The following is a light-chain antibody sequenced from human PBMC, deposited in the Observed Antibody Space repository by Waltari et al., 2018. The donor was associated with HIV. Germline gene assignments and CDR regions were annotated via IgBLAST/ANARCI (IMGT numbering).Light chain of an antibody. CDR1: TSNISNHY. Sequence: QSILTRPPSVSAAPGHNVHISCSGSTSNISNHYVPWYQHIPGTAPKLLIFENDKRPSGIPDRFSGSKSGTSAILGIIGLQPGDEADYYCGTWDTSLAAYVFTTGTKVTV. CDR2: END. J-gene: IGLJ1*01. CDR3: GTWDTSLAAYV. V-gene: IGLV1-51*01.